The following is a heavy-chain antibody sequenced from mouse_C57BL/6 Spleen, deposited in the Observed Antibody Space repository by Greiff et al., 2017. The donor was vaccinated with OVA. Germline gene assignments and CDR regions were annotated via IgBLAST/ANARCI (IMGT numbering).Heavy chain of an antibody. CDR1: GYTFTSYW. D-gene: IGHD2-4*01. V-gene: IGHV1-61*01. J-gene: IGHJ3*01. Sequence: VQLQQPGAELVRPGSSVKLSCKASGYTFTSYWMDWVKQRPGQGLEWIGNIYPSDSETHYNQKFKDKATLTVDKSSSTAYMQLSSLTSEDSAVYYCARSGDYDVAWFAYWGQGTLVTVSA. CDR3: ARSGDYDVAWFAY. CDR2: IYPSDSET.